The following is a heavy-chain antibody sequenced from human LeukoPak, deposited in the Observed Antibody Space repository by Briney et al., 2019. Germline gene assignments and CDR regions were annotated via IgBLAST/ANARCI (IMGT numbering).Heavy chain of an antibody. J-gene: IGHJ4*03. V-gene: IGHV3-7*01. CDR2: INQGGSEK. CDR3: ASRSSTAASA. D-gene: IGHD2-2*01. Sequence: GGSLRLSCAASGFTFSSYWMSWVRQAPGKGLEWVANINQGGSEKYYVDSVKGRFTISRDNAKNSLYLQMNSLRVEDTAVYYCASRSSTAASAWGQGTMVTVSS. CDR1: GFTFSSYW.